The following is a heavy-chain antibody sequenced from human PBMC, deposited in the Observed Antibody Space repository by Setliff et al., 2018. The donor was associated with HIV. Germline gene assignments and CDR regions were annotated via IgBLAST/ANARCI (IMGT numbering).Heavy chain of an antibody. CDR3: ARSKSTDYDYYDSTGGRLFAFDI. CDR1: GYSMSSGYY. Sequence: SETLSLTGAVSGYSMSSGYYWGWIRQSPGKGLEWIGNIQHSGRTYYNPSLKSRVSISVYKSKTHLSLNLTSVTAADSAVYYCARSKSTDYDYYDSTGGRLFAFDIWGQGTMVTVSS. J-gene: IGHJ3*02. CDR2: IQHSGRT. V-gene: IGHV4-38-2*01. D-gene: IGHD3-22*01.